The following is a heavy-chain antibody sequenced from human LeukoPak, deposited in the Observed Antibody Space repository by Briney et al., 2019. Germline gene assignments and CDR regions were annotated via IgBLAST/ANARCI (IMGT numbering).Heavy chain of an antibody. Sequence: PGGSLRLSCTASGFTFSNYGLNWVRQAPGKGLEWVSFIDTSGSYIYYGDSVKGRVTIFRDNAKNSLYLQMNGLRAEDTAVYYCARGRSITLLRGVAMSDGFDVWGQGAMVTVSS. CDR3: ARGRSITLLRGVAMSDGFDV. CDR2: IDTSGSYI. V-gene: IGHV3-21*01. D-gene: IGHD3-10*01. J-gene: IGHJ3*01. CDR1: GFTFSNYG.